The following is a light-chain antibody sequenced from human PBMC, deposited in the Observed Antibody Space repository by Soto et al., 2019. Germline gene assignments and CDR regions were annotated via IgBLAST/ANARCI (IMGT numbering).Light chain of an antibody. CDR2: EVR. J-gene: IGLJ2*01. Sequence: QSALTQPPSASGSPGQSVTISCTGTTSDIGRYNYVSWYQQHPGTAPKLIIYEVRKRPSGVPDRFSASKSANSASLTVSGLQPEDEADYYCCSYAGRSTWDVVFGGGTKLTVL. V-gene: IGLV2-8*01. CDR3: CSYAGRSTWDVV. CDR1: TSDIGRYNY.